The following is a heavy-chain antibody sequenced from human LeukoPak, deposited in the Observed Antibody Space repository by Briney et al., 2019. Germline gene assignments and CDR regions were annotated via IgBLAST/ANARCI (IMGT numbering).Heavy chain of an antibody. CDR1: GFTFTVYA. V-gene: IGHV3-23*01. CDR3: AKDPPYYYDSSGWN. J-gene: IGHJ4*02. D-gene: IGHD3-22*01. Sequence: PGGSLRLSCAASGFTFTVYAMNWVRQAPGKGLEWVSGISGSGGSTYYADSVKGRFTISRDNSKNTLYLQMNSLRAEDTAVYYCAKDPPYYYDSSGWNWGQGTLVTVSS. CDR2: ISGSGGST.